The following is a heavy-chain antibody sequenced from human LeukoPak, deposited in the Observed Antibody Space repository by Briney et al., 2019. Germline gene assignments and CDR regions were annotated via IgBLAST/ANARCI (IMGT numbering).Heavy chain of an antibody. Sequence: GASVKVSCKASGYTFTSYDVNWVRQATGQGLEWIGWMNPNGGNTGYAQKFQGRVTMTRDTSISTAYMELSSLRSEDTAVYYCAGALPSSGYFEFDYWGQGTLVTVSS. V-gene: IGHV1-8*01. CDR1: GYTFTSYD. D-gene: IGHD3-22*01. J-gene: IGHJ4*02. CDR2: MNPNGGNT. CDR3: AGALPSSGYFEFDY.